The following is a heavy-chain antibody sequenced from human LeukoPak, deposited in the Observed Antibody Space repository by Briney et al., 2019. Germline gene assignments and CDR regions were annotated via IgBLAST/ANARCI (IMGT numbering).Heavy chain of an antibody. CDR2: IGGSGVNT. D-gene: IGHD3-10*01. J-gene: IGHJ4*02. CDR1: ECTFSSYA. V-gene: IGHV3-23*01. CDR3: AKIGSYFDY. Sequence: GGSLRLSCAASECTFSSYAMSRVRQAPGKGLEWVSSIGGSGVNTYHADSVKGRFTISRDNSKNTLYLQMNSLRAEDTAVYYCAKIGSYFDYWGQGILVTVSS.